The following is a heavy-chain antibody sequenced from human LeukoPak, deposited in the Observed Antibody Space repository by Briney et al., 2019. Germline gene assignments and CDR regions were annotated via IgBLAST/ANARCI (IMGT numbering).Heavy chain of an antibody. V-gene: IGHV4-4*02. J-gene: IGHJ3*02. D-gene: IGHD1-26*01. CDR2: IYHSGST. Sequence: PSETLSLTCAVSGGSISSSNWWSWVRQPPGKGLEWIGEIYHSGSTNYNPSLKSRVTISVDKSKNQFSLKLSSVTAADTAVCYCAISGSPTPDAFDIWGQGTMVTVSS. CDR1: GGSISSSNW. CDR3: AISGSPTPDAFDI.